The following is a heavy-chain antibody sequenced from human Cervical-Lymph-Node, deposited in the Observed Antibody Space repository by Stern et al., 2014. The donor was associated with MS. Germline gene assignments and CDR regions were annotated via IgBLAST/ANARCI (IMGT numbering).Heavy chain of an antibody. CDR3: AAEPMYYSDSVGAFDI. Sequence: QLVQSGPEVKKPGTSVKVSCKASGFTFTSSAVQWVRQARGQRLEWVGLIGVGSGNTNYAQKFQERVTITRDMSTSTAYMELSSLRSEDTAVYYCAAEPMYYSDSVGAFDIWGQGTMVTVSS. J-gene: IGHJ3*02. D-gene: IGHD3-22*01. CDR2: IGVGSGNT. V-gene: IGHV1-58*01. CDR1: GFTFTSSA.